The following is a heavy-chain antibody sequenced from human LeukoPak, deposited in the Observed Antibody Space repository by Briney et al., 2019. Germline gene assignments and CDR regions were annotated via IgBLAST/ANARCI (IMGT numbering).Heavy chain of an antibody. CDR3: ARDRIDLMTTVVNSFDI. Sequence: SVKVSCKASGGTFSSYAISWVRQAPGQGLEWMGGIIPIFGTANYAQKFQGRVTITADESTSTAYMELSSLRSEDTAVYYCARDRIDLMTTVVNSFDIWGQGTMVTVSS. CDR1: GGTFSSYA. D-gene: IGHD4-23*01. J-gene: IGHJ3*02. V-gene: IGHV1-69*13. CDR2: IIPIFGTA.